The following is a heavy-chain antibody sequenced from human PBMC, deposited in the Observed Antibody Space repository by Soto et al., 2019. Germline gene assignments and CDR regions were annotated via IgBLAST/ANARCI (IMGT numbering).Heavy chain of an antibody. CDR3: ASNPRYYYYYGMDV. CDR1: GGSISSGGYY. Sequence: PSETLSLTCTVSGGSISSGGYYWSWIRQHPGKGLEWIGYIYYSGSTYYNPSLKSRVTISVDTSKNQFSLKLSSVTAADTAVYYCASNPRYYYYYGMDVWGQGTTVTVSS. V-gene: IGHV4-31*03. J-gene: IGHJ6*02. CDR2: IYYSGST.